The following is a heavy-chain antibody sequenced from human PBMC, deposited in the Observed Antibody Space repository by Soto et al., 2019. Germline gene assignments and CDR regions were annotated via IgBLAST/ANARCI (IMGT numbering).Heavy chain of an antibody. J-gene: IGHJ4*02. CDR3: AKDLGYSSGWYAGDY. CDR1: GFTFSSYG. D-gene: IGHD6-19*01. Sequence: QVQLVESGGGVVQPGRSLRLSCAASGFTFSSYGMHWVRQAPGKGLEWVAVISYDGSNKYYADSVKGRFTISRDNSKNTLYLQMNSLRAEDTAVYYCAKDLGYSSGWYAGDYWGQGTLVTVSS. CDR2: ISYDGSNK. V-gene: IGHV3-30*18.